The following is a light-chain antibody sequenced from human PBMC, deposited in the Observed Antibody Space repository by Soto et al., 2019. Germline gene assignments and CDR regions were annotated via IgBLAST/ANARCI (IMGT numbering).Light chain of an antibody. CDR1: QSIGNW. V-gene: IGKV1-5*03. CDR2: RGS. CDR3: QQFNIYPYT. Sequence: DIQMTQSPSTLSASVGDTVTFTCRASQSIGNWMAWYQQTPGKAPKLLIYRGSRLQSGVPSRFSGSGSGTEFTLTIVNLQPDDFAVYFCQQFNIYPYTFGPGTTLEIK. J-gene: IGKJ2*01.